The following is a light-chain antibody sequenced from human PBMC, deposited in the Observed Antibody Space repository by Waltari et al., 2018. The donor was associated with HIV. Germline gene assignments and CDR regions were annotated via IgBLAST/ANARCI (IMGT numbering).Light chain of an antibody. CDR1: ALSKLS. CDR2: NDS. CDR3: QSADSSGTSVI. V-gene: IGLV3-25*03. Sequence: SYELTQPPSVSVSPRQTARITCSGDALSKLSAYWYQQRPGQAPVLVIFNDSERPSGIPDRFSGSSSGTTVTLTISGVQAEDEGDYYCQSADSSGTSVIFGGGTKLTVL. J-gene: IGLJ2*01.